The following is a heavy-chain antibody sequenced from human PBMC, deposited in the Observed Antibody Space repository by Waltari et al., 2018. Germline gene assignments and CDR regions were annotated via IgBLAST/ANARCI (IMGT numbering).Heavy chain of an antibody. Sequence: PGASVKVSCKASGYTFTSYYMHWVRQAPGQGLEWMGIINPSGGSTSYAQKFQGRVTMTRDTSTSTVYMELSSLRSEDTAVYYCARRGGGGSYARWFDPWGQGTLVTVSS. CDR2: INPSGGST. CDR3: ARRGGGGSYARWFDP. CDR1: GYTFTSYY. J-gene: IGHJ5*02. D-gene: IGHD2-15*01. V-gene: IGHV1-46*01.